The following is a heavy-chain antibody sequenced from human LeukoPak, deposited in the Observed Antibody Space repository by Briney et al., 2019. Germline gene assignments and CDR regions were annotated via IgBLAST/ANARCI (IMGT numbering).Heavy chain of an antibody. D-gene: IGHD4-23*01. CDR1: GGSISSYY. Sequence: SETLSLTCTVSGGSISSYYWSWIRQPPGKGLGWIGYIYYSGSTNYNPSLKSRVTISVDTSKNQFSLKLSSVTAADTAVYYCARVHGGNSVHFDYWGQGTLVTVS. CDR3: ARVHGGNSVHFDY. V-gene: IGHV4-59*01. J-gene: IGHJ4*02. CDR2: IYYSGST.